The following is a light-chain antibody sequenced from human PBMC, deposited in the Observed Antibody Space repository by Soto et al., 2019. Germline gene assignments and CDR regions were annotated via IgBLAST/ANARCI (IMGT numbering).Light chain of an antibody. CDR2: ATS. CDR1: ETIGRAY. V-gene: IGKV3-20*01. Sequence: IVLTQSPGTLSLSPGERATVSCRASETIGRAYFAWYQHRPGRTPRLVLSATSNRAAGIPDRFGGSGSGADFTLTISGVEPEDFAVYYCQQYGSSLSWTFGQGTKVEIK. J-gene: IGKJ1*01. CDR3: QQYGSSLSWT.